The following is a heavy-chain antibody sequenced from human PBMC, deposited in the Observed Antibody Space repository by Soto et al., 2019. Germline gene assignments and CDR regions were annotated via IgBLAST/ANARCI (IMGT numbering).Heavy chain of an antibody. CDR1: GFIFSSYA. CDR2: ISGSGGTT. J-gene: IGHJ5*02. Sequence: GGSLRLSCAASGFIFSSYAMGWVRQAPGKGLKWVSIISGSGGTTYSADSVKGRFTISRGNSKNTLFLQMTSLRAEDTAVYYCAKSTTVVTDWLDPWGQGTLVTVSS. CDR3: AKSTTVVTDWLDP. D-gene: IGHD2-15*01. V-gene: IGHV3-23*01.